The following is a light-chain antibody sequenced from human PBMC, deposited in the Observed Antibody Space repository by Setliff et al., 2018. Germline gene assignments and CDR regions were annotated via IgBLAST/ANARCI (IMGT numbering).Light chain of an antibody. Sequence: EIVMTQPPATLSVSPGERATLSCRASQSVRSKLAWSQEKPGQAPRLLIHGASTRATGIPARFSGSGSGTEFTLTISSMQSEDFAVYYCQQYNNLWTFGQGTKVDIK. V-gene: IGKV3-15*01. CDR3: QQYNNLWT. CDR1: QSVRSK. CDR2: GAS. J-gene: IGKJ1*01.